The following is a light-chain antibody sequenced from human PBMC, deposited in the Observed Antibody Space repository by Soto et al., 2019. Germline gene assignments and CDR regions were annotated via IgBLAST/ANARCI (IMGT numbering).Light chain of an antibody. CDR2: GAS. CDR3: QQCGSSRWT. CDR1: QSVSSTY. V-gene: IGKV3-20*01. Sequence: EIVLTQSPGTLSLSPGERATLSCRASQSVSSTYLAWYQQKPGQAPRLLIYGASSRATGIPDRFSGGGSGTDFTLTISRVEPEDFAVYYCQQCGSSRWTLGQGTKVDIK. J-gene: IGKJ1*01.